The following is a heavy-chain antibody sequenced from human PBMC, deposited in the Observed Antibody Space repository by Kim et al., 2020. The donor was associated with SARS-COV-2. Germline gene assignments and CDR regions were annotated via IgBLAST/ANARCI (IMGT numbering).Heavy chain of an antibody. CDR3: AKDAYSSSWNNFDY. J-gene: IGHJ4*02. Sequence: ADSVKGRFTISRDNSKNTLYLQMNSLRAEDTAVYYCAKDAYSSSWNNFDYWGQGTLVTVSS. D-gene: IGHD6-13*01. V-gene: IGHV3-23*01.